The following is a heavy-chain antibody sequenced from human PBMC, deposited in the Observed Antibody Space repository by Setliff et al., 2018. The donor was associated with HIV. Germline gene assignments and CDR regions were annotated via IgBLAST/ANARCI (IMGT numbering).Heavy chain of an antibody. J-gene: IGHJ2*01. Sequence: GSLRLSCAASGFIFTNAWMSWVRQSPRKGLEWLARIKSKSDGGTTSYAAPVKDRFTISRDDSRNTLYLQMNSMKSDDTATYYCVGHYYDPLTGYYVWFFDVWGRGTLVTVSS. CDR1: GFIFTNAW. D-gene: IGHD3-9*01. V-gene: IGHV3-15*05. CDR3: VGHYYDPLTGYYVWFFDV. CDR2: IKSKSDGGTT.